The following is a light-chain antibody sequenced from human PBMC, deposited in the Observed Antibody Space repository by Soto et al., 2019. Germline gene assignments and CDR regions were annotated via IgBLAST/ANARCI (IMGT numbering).Light chain of an antibody. CDR1: QSLLDSDDGNTY. CDR3: MQRIEFPIT. Sequence: DIVMTQTPLSLTVTPGEPASISCRSSQSLLDSDDGNTYLDWYLQKPGQSPQLLIYTVSYRDSGVPDRFSGSESGTDFTLKISRVDAEDVGVYYCMQRIEFPITFGGGTKVEIK. CDR2: TVS. J-gene: IGKJ4*01. V-gene: IGKV2-40*01.